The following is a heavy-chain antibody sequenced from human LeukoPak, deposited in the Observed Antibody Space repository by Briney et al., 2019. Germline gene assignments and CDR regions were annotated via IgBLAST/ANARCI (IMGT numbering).Heavy chain of an antibody. CDR3: ARRRDIVVVPAAYNWFDP. Sequence: GGSLRLSCAASGFTFSSYGMHWVRQAPGKGLDWVAFIRYDGSIKHYADSLKGRFTISRDNSKNTLFLQMNSLRAEDTAVYYCARRRDIVVVPAAYNWFDPWGQGTLVTVSS. V-gene: IGHV3-30*02. D-gene: IGHD2-2*01. CDR2: IRYDGSIK. CDR1: GFTFSSYG. J-gene: IGHJ5*02.